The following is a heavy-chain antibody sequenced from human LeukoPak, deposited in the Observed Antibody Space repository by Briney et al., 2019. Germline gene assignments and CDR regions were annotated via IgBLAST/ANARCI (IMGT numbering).Heavy chain of an antibody. CDR2: ISSSGSTV. Sequence: PGGSLRLSCAASGFTFSDYYMSWIRQAPGKGLEWVSYISSSGSTVYYADSVKGRFIISRDNAKNSLYLQMNSLRAEDTTVYYCASRDYYYYYMDVWGKGTTVTVSS. CDR3: ASRDYYYYYMDV. V-gene: IGHV3-11*04. CDR1: GFTFSDYY. D-gene: IGHD3-10*01. J-gene: IGHJ6*03.